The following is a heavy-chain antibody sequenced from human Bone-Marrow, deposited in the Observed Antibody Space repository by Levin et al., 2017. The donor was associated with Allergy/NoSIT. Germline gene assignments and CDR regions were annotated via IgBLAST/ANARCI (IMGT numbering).Heavy chain of an antibody. CDR2: IIPIYGTA. V-gene: IGHV1-69*13. J-gene: IGHJ6*03. CDR3: ARKGGEGPRLGYWYYYMDV. Sequence: PVASVKVSCKASGGTISSDPISWVRQAPGQGLEWMGGIIPIYGTANYAQKFQGRVTITADESTSTAYMELSSLRSEDTAVYYCARKGGEGPRLGYWYYYMDVWGKGTTVTVSS. D-gene: IGHD2-8*02. CDR1: GGTISSDP.